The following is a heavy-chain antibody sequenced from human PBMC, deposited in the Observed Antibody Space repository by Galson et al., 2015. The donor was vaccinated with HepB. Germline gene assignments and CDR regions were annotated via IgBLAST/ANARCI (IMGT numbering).Heavy chain of an antibody. CDR2: IKSKTDGGTT. Sequence: SLRLSCAASGFTFSSYSMNWVRQAPGKGLEWVGRIKSKTDGGTTDYAAPVKGRFTISRDESKNTVYLQMNSLKTEDTAVYYCTTDYGDYLDYYGMDVWGQGTTVTVSS. CDR3: TTDYGDYLDYYGMDV. J-gene: IGHJ6*02. CDR1: GFTFSSYS. D-gene: IGHD4-17*01. V-gene: IGHV3-15*07.